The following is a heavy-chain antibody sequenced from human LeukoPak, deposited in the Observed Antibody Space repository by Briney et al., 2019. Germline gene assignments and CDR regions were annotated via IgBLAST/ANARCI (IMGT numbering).Heavy chain of an antibody. CDR1: GFTVSSNY. J-gene: IGHJ6*02. Sequence: GGSLRLSCAASGFTVSSNYMSWVRQAPGKGLEWVSVIYSGGSTYYADSVKDRFTISRDNSKNTLYLQMNSLRAEDTAVYYCARDLVEAYCGGDCYIYYYYGMDVWGQGTTVTVSS. CDR2: IYSGGST. V-gene: IGHV3-53*01. D-gene: IGHD2-21*02. CDR3: ARDLVEAYCGGDCYIYYYYGMDV.